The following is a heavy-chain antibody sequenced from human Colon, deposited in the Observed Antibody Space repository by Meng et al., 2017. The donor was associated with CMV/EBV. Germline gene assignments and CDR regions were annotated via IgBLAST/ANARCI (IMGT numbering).Heavy chain of an antibody. CDR1: GYSISSGYY. D-gene: IGHD6-19*01. V-gene: IGHV4-38-2*02. J-gene: IGHJ6*02. CDR2: IYDSGST. Sequence: SETLSLTCTVPGYSISSGYYWGWIRQPPGKGLEWIGSIYDSGSTYYNPSLKSRVTILVDTSKNQFSLKLSSVTAADTAVYYCARELGQWLATYYFYYAMDVWGQGTTVTVSS. CDR3: ARELGQWLATYYFYYAMDV.